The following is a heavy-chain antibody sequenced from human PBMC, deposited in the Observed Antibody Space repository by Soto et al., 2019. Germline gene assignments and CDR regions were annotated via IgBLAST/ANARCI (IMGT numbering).Heavy chain of an antibody. J-gene: IGHJ6*03. CDR2: ISGSGGST. CDR3: AKASGTVTTNYYYYMDV. D-gene: IGHD4-17*01. V-gene: IGHV3-23*01. CDR1: GFTFSSYA. Sequence: EVQLLESGGGLVQPGGSLRLSCAASGFTFSSYAMSWVRQAPGKGLEWVSAISGSGGSTYYADSVKGGFTISRDNSKNTLYLQTNSLRAEDTAVYYCAKASGTVTTNYYYYMDVWGKGTTVTVSS.